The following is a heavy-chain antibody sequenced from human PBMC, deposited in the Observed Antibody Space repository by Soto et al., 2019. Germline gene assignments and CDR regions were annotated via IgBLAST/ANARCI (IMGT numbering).Heavy chain of an antibody. CDR2: VSYDGSHK. Sequence: QVHLVQSGGGVVQPGKSLRLSCTASGITFDTYGMHWVRQTPGKGLEWVAVVSYDGSHKYYGDSVKGRFTISRDDAKNTVYLQMDSLGVEDTAVYYCAKEMYPRTVLDSSSAWGDNWGQGSRVTVPS. J-gene: IGHJ4*02. CDR3: AKEMYPRTVLDSSSAWGDN. CDR1: GITFDTYG. D-gene: IGHD6-6*01. V-gene: IGHV3-30*18.